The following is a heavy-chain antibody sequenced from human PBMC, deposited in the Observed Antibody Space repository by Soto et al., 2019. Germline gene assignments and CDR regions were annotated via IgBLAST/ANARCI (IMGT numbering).Heavy chain of an antibody. Sequence: SETLSLTCTVTGDSISSRSYYWGWIRQPPGKGLEWIGSIYYSGSTYNNPSLRSRVSMSIDTSKDQFSLKLKSVTAADTALYFCARQRTSVVNKAYFDXWGPGSRLTASX. D-gene: IGHD2-21*01. CDR2: IYYSGST. J-gene: IGHJ4*02. CDR1: GDSISSRSYY. CDR3: ARQRTSVVNKAYFDX. V-gene: IGHV4-39*01.